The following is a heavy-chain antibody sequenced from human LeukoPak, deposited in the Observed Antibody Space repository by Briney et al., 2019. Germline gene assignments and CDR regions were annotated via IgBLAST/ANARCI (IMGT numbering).Heavy chain of an antibody. CDR3: ARERGYFDN. CDR2: ITSSSDYI. J-gene: IGHJ4*02. CDR1: GFTFSIYS. Sequence: PGGSLRLSCAASGFTFSIYSMNWVSQAPGKGLEWLSSITSSSDYIYYADSVKGRFTISRDNVQNSLYLQMNSPRAEDTAMYYCARERGYFDNWGQGTLVTVSS. V-gene: IGHV3-21*03.